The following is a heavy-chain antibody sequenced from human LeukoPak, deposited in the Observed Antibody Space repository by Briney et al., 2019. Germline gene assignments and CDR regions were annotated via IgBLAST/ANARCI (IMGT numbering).Heavy chain of an antibody. Sequence: GESLKISCKGSGYSFTSYWIGWVRQMPGKGLEWMGIIYPGDSDTRYSPSFQGQVTISADQSISTAYLQWSSLKASDTDMYYCARLLTSGYCSGGSCKSHFDYWGQGTLVTVSS. CDR2: IYPGDSDT. J-gene: IGHJ4*02. CDR3: ARLLTSGYCSGGSCKSHFDY. CDR1: GYSFTSYW. V-gene: IGHV5-51*01. D-gene: IGHD2-15*01.